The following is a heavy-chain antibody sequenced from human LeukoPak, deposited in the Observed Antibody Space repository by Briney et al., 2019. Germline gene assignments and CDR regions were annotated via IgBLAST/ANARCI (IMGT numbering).Heavy chain of an antibody. J-gene: IGHJ5*02. Sequence: ASVKVSCKASGFTFTSSAMQWVRQARGQRLEWIGWIVVGSGNTNYAQKFQERVTITRDMSTSTAYMEPSSLRSEDTAVYYCARDSYRTRNYNWFDPWGQGTLVTVSS. CDR2: IVVGSGNT. CDR3: ARDSYRTRNYNWFDP. D-gene: IGHD1-7*01. CDR1: GFTFTSSA. V-gene: IGHV1-58*02.